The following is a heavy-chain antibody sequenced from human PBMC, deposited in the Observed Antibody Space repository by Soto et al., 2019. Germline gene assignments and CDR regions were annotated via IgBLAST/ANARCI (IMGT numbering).Heavy chain of an antibody. V-gene: IGHV4-39*01. Sequence: QLQLQESGPGLVKPSETLSLTCTVSGGSISSSSYYWGWIRQPPGKGLEWIGSIYYSGSTYYNPSLKSRVIISVYTSNKQFSLKLSSVTAADTAVYYCARGLAVDSSADCGQGTLVTVSS. CDR1: GGSISSSSYY. D-gene: IGHD6-19*01. CDR2: IYYSGST. CDR3: ARGLAVDSSAD. J-gene: IGHJ4*02.